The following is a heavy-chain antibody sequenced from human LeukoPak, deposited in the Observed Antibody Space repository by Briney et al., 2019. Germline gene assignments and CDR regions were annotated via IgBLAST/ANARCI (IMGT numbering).Heavy chain of an antibody. CDR1: GGSFSGYY. CDR3: AGGGNRITGTPRSAWFDP. V-gene: IGHV4-34*01. D-gene: IGHD1-7*01. J-gene: IGHJ5*02. Sequence: SETLSLTCAVYGGSFSGYYWSWIRQPPGKGLEWIGEINHSGSTNYNPSLKSRVTISVDTSKNQFSLKLSSVTAADTAVYYCAGGGNRITGTPRSAWFDPWGQGTLVTVSS. CDR2: INHSGST.